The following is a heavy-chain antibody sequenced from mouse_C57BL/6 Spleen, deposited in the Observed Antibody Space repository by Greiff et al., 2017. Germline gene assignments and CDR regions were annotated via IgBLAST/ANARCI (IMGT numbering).Heavy chain of an antibody. CDR1: GYTFTSYW. D-gene: IGHD2-4*01. Sequence: QVQLQQPGAELVRPGPSVKLSCKASGYTFTSYWMHWVKQRPIQGLEWIGNIDPSDSETHYNQKFKDKATLTVDKSSSTAYMQLSSLTSEDSAVYYCAREGLRPSYWYFDVWGTGTTVTVSS. CDR3: AREGLRPSYWYFDV. CDR2: IDPSDSET. J-gene: IGHJ1*03. V-gene: IGHV1-52*01.